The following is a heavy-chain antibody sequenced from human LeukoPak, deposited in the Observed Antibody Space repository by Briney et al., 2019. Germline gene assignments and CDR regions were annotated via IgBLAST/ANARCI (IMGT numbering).Heavy chain of an antibody. Sequence: PSETLSLTCAVSGGSLSSYYWSWIRQPAGKGLEWIGRIYTSGGTNYNPSLKSRVTISADTSKSQFFLRLSSVTAADTAVYYCSRGPLTLMLRGAQTSGGALDIWGQGTMVTVSS. CDR3: SRGPLTLMLRGAQTSGGALDI. V-gene: IGHV4-4*07. J-gene: IGHJ3*02. CDR1: GGSLSSYY. D-gene: IGHD3-10*01. CDR2: IYTSGGT.